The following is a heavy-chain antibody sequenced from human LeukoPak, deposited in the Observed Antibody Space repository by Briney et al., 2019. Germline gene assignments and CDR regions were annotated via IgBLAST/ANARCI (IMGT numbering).Heavy chain of an antibody. D-gene: IGHD5-18*01. CDR3: AREYTYGQGVDY. Sequence: GASVKVSCKASGYTFTGYYMHWVRQAPGQGLEWMGWINPNSGGSNYAEKFQGRVTMTRDTSISTVYMELNRLRSDDTAVYYCAREYTYGQGVDYWGQGTLVTVSS. J-gene: IGHJ4*02. CDR2: INPNSGGS. CDR1: GYTFTGYY. V-gene: IGHV1-2*02.